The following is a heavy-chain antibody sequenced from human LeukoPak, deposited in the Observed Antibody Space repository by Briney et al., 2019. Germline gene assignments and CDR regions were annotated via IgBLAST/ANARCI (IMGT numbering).Heavy chain of an antibody. CDR3: ARVSSTGRYDY. CDR2: IYSSGST. Sequence: SETLSLTCTVSGGSISSYYWSWIRQPAGKGLEWIGRIYSSGSTNYNPSLKSRVTMSVDTSKNQFSLKLSSVTAADAAVYYCARVSSTGRYDYWGQGTLVTVSS. D-gene: IGHD6-19*01. CDR1: GGSISSYY. J-gene: IGHJ4*02. V-gene: IGHV4-4*07.